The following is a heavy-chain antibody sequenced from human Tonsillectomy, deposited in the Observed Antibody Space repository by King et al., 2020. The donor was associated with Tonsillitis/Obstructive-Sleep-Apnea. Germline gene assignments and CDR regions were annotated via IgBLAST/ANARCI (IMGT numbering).Heavy chain of an antibody. CDR3: TSSSIAVANAFDI. V-gene: IGHV3-15*01. Sequence: GQLVQSGGGLVKPGGSLRLSCAASGFTFSNAWMSWVRQAPGKGLEWVGRIKSKTDGGTTDYAAPVKGRFTISRDDSKNTLYLQMNSLKTEDTAVYYCTSSSIAVANAFDIWGQGTMVTVSS. CDR1: GFTFSNAW. J-gene: IGHJ3*02. D-gene: IGHD6-19*01. CDR2: IKSKTDGGTT.